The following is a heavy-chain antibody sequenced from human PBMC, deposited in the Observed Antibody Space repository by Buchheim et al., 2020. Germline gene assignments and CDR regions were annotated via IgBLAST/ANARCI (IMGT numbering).Heavy chain of an antibody. V-gene: IGHV4-59*08. CDR3: ARGEVYYDLMSGFFSDTFDV. CDR1: GGSISSYY. Sequence: QVQLQESGPGLVKPSETLSLTCTVSGGSISSYYWSWIRQPPGKGLEWIGYISYNGGPYFNPSLKSRVTTSVDTSKNQFSLKLSSVTAVDTAVYYCARGEVYYDLMSGFFSDTFDVWGQGA. D-gene: IGHD3-3*01. CDR2: ISYNGGP. J-gene: IGHJ3*01.